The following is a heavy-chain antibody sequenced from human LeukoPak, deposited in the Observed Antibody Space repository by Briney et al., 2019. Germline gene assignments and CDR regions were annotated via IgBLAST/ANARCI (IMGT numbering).Heavy chain of an antibody. D-gene: IGHD1-14*01. CDR3: AKGGTVESRIDC. CDR1: GFTFSTYS. Sequence: GSLRLSCAASGFTFSTYSMYWVRQAPGKGLEWVSGIRGIDTNTYYADSVKGRFTISRDNSRNTLYLQMNDLRAEDTARYYCAKGGTVESRIDCWGQGTMVTVSS. J-gene: IGHJ4*02. CDR2: IRGIDTNT. V-gene: IGHV3-23*01.